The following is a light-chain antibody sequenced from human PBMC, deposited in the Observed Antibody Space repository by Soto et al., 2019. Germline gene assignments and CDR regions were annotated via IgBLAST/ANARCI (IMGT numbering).Light chain of an antibody. Sequence: QSALTQPASVSGSPGQSITISCTGTSSDVGIYNLVSWYQQHPGRAPKLMISDVSERPSGVSNRFSGSKSGNTASLTISGIQAEDEADYYCCSYADSGTVLFGGGTKLTVL. CDR3: CSYADSGTVL. CDR1: SSDVGIYNL. J-gene: IGLJ2*01. CDR2: DVS. V-gene: IGLV2-23*02.